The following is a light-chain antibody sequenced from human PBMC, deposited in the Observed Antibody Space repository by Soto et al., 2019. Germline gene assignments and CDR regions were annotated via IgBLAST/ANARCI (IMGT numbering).Light chain of an antibody. V-gene: IGLV2-23*02. CDR3: GSYADGNTLV. CDR1: SSDVGSYNL. CDR2: TVT. Sequence: QSALTQPASVSGSPGQSITISCTGTSSDVGSYNLVSWFQQHPGKAPKLMIYTVTERPSGVSDRFSGSKSGSTASLTISGLQAEDEADYYCGSYADGNTLVFGGGTKVTVL. J-gene: IGLJ2*01.